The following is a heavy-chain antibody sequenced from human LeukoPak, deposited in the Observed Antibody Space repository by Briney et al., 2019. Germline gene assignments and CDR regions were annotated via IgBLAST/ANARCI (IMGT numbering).Heavy chain of an antibody. CDR3: AREGSGYAMFDY. J-gene: IGHJ4*02. D-gene: IGHD5-12*01. CDR2: IYYSGST. V-gene: IGHV4-31*03. Sequence: SQTLSLTCTVSGGSISSGGYYWSWIRQHPGKGLEWIGYIYYSGSTYYNPSLKSRVTISVDTSKNQFSLKLSSVTAADTAAYYCAREGSGYAMFDYWGQGTLVTVSS. CDR1: GGSISSGGYY.